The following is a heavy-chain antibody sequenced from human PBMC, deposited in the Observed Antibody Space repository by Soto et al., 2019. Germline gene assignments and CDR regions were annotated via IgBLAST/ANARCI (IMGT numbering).Heavy chain of an antibody. CDR2: IYNSEST. D-gene: IGHD2-15*01. J-gene: IGHJ2*01. V-gene: IGHV4-31*03. Sequence: QVQLQESGPGLLKPSQTLSLTCTVSGGSISSGDYYWSWIRQHPGKGLEWIGYIYNSESTYYNPSMTPRLAISVATSQHQFSLRLSSLTAAHTSVSYCTAGQDEGGGSYWYFDPWGRDTLVTVSS. CDR3: TAGQDEGGGSYWYFDP. CDR1: GGSISSGDYY.